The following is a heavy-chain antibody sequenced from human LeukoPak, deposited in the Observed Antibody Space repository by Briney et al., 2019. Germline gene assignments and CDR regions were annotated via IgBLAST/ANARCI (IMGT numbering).Heavy chain of an antibody. Sequence: SETLSLTCAVYGGSFSDYYRSWIRQSPGRGLEWIGEINQSGTTDYNPSLKSRVIISIGTSKTQFSLKLSSVTAADTAVYYCARDYDSSGYYPFYWGQGTPVTVSS. J-gene: IGHJ4*02. V-gene: IGHV4-34*01. CDR1: GGSFSDYY. CDR3: ARDYDSSGYYPFY. CDR2: INQSGTT. D-gene: IGHD3-22*01.